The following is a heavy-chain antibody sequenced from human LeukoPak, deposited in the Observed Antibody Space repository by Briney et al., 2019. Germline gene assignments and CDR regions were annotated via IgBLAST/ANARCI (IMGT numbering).Heavy chain of an antibody. Sequence: SLRLSCAASGFTFSSYWMRWVRQAPGRGLEWVAVISYDGSNKYYADSVKGRFTISRDNSKNTLYLQMNSLRAEDTAVYYCAKGDGYNYRVVYGMDVWGQGTTVTVSS. CDR3: AKGDGYNYRVVYGMDV. CDR2: ISYDGSNK. CDR1: GFTFSSYW. J-gene: IGHJ6*02. D-gene: IGHD5-24*01. V-gene: IGHV3-30*18.